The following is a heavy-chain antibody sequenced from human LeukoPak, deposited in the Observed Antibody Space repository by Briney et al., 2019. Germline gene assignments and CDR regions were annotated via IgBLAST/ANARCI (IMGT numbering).Heavy chain of an antibody. Sequence: ASVKVSCKASGYTFTGYYMHWVRQAPGQVLEWMGRINPNSGGTNYAQKFQGRVTMTRDTSISTAYMELSRLRSDDTAVYYCARVLSRTYYYGSGSPNSSYWGQGTLVTVSS. V-gene: IGHV1-2*06. CDR1: GYTFTGYY. CDR2: INPNSGGT. CDR3: ARVLSRTYYYGSGSPNSSY. D-gene: IGHD3-10*01. J-gene: IGHJ4*02.